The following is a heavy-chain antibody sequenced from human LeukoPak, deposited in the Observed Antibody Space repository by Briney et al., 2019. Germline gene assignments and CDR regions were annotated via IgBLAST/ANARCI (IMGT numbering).Heavy chain of an antibody. Sequence: SETLSLTCAVYGGSFSGYYWSRIRQPPGKGLEWIGEINHSGSTNYNPSLKSRVTISVDTSKNQFSLKLSSVTAADTAVYYCASCIVGATTWWFDPWGQGTLVTVSS. CDR1: GGSFSGYY. D-gene: IGHD1-26*01. CDR3: ASCIVGATTWWFDP. CDR2: INHSGST. J-gene: IGHJ5*02. V-gene: IGHV4-34*01.